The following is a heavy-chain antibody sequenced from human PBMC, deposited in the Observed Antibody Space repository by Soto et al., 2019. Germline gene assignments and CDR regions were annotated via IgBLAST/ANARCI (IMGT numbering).Heavy chain of an antibody. CDR2: IHYSGST. V-gene: IGHV4-59*01. D-gene: IGHD1-1*01. CDR1: GGSISSDY. CDR3: ARVMGTQNRDYYYKDV. Sequence: PSETLSLTCTISGGSISSDYWTWIRQPPGKGLEWIGYIHYSGSTNYNPSLKSRVTISVDTSKNQFSLKLSSVTAADTAVYYCARVMGTQNRDYYYKDVWGKGTTVTVSS. J-gene: IGHJ6*03.